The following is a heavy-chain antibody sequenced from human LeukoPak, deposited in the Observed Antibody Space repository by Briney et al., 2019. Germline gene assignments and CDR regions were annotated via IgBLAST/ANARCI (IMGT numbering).Heavy chain of an antibody. D-gene: IGHD1-26*01. CDR1: GFTFSSYA. J-gene: IGHJ6*03. Sequence: PGGSLRLSCAASGFTFSSYAMHWVRQAPGKGLEYVSAISSNGGSTYYANSVKGRFTISRDNSKNTLYLQMGSLRAEDMAVYYCARDSEPYSGSYTGYYYMDVWGKGTTVTVSS. CDR2: ISSNGGST. V-gene: IGHV3-64*01. CDR3: ARDSEPYSGSYTGYYYMDV.